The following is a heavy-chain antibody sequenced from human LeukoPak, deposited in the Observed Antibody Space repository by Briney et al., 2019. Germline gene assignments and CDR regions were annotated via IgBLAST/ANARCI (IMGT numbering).Heavy chain of an antibody. V-gene: IGHV3-48*01. Sequence: GGSLRLSCAASGFTFSSYSMNWVRQAPGEGLEWVSYISSSSSTIYYADSVKGRFTISRDNAKNSLYLQMNSLRAEDTAVYYCARIHSSSWYGESGYGMDVWGQGTTVTVSS. CDR1: GFTFSSYS. J-gene: IGHJ6*02. D-gene: IGHD6-13*01. CDR3: ARIHSSSWYGESGYGMDV. CDR2: ISSSSSTI.